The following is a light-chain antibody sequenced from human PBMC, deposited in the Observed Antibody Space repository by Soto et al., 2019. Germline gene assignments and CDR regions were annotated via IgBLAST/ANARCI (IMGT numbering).Light chain of an antibody. V-gene: IGLV2-14*01. Sequence: QSALTQPASVSGSPGQSITISCTGTSSDVGGYNYVSWYQQHPGKAPKLMIYKVTARPSGVSHRFSGSKSGNTASLTISGLQAEDEADYYCSSYTSSTTLPYVFGTGTKLTVL. CDR1: SSDVGGYNY. CDR3: SSYTSSTTLPYV. J-gene: IGLJ1*01. CDR2: KVT.